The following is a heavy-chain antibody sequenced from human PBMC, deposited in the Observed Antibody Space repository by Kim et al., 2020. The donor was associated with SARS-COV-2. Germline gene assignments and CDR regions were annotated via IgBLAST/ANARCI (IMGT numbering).Heavy chain of an antibody. CDR2: ISSSSSTI. Sequence: GGSLRLSCAASGFTFSNYNMNWVRQAPGKGLQWVSCISSSSSTIYYADSVKGRFTISRDNAKNSLYLQMNSLRDEDTAVYYCARIPYCSSTGCFFDYWGQGTLVTVSS. CDR1: GFTFSNYN. J-gene: IGHJ4*02. CDR3: ARIPYCSSTGCFFDY. D-gene: IGHD2-2*01. V-gene: IGHV3-48*02.